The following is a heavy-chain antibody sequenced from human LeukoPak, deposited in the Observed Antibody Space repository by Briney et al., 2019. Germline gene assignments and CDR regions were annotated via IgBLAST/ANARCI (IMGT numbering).Heavy chain of an antibody. CDR3: AREGVTGALDY. CDR2: ISSSGSYT. J-gene: IGHJ4*02. V-gene: IGHV3-11*06. CDR1: GFTFSDYY. D-gene: IGHD3-9*01. Sequence: GGSLRLSCAASGFTFSDYYMTWIRQAPGKGLEWVSYISSSGSYTNYADSVKGRFTISRDNGKNSLYLQMSSLRVEDTAVYYCAREGVTGALDYWGQGTLVTVSS.